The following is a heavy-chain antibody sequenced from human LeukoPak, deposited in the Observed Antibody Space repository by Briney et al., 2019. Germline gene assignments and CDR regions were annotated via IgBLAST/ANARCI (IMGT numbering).Heavy chain of an antibody. CDR3: AKRLGGDWCSWDYFDY. D-gene: IGHD2-21*02. Sequence: SGGSLRLSCAASGFTFSSYAMNWVRQAPGKGLEWVSVISGSGGSTYYADSVKGRFTTSRDNSKNTLDLQMNSLRAEDTAVYYCAKRLGGDWCSWDYFDYWGQGTLVTVSS. V-gene: IGHV3-23*01. CDR1: GFTFSSYA. J-gene: IGHJ4*02. CDR2: ISGSGGST.